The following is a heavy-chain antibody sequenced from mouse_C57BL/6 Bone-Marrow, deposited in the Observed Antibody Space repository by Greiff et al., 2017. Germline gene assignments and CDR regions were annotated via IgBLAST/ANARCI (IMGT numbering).Heavy chain of an antibody. Sequence: VKLMESGAELVRPGTSVKMSCKASGYTFTNYWIGWAKQRPGHGLEWIGDIYPGGGYTNYNEKFKGKATLTADKSSSTAYMQFSSLTSEDSAIYYCAREGYYGSSPVGYFDVWGTGTTVTVSS. CDR3: AREGYYGSSPVGYFDV. D-gene: IGHD1-1*01. J-gene: IGHJ1*03. CDR1: GYTFTNYW. CDR2: IYPGGGYT. V-gene: IGHV1-63*01.